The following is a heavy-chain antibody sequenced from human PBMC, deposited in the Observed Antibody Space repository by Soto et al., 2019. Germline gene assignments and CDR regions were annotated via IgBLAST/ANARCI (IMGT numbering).Heavy chain of an antibody. V-gene: IGHV1-18*01. Sequence: GASVKVSCKASGYTFTRYGISWVRQAPGQGLEWMGWISTNNGNTNYAQKLQGRVTMTTDTSTSTAYMELRSLRSDDTAVYYCARLVSGMVNGMDVWGKGTTVTVSS. CDR2: ISTNNGNT. CDR3: ARLVSGMVNGMDV. CDR1: GYTFTRYG. D-gene: IGHD5-18*01. J-gene: IGHJ6*04.